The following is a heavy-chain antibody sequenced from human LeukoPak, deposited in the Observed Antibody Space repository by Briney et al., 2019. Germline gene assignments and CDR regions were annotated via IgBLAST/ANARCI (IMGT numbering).Heavy chain of an antibody. V-gene: IGHV3-20*04. CDR2: INWNGGST. CDR3: ARDAYYYDSSGYYFRPPVGYFDY. Sequence: GGSLRLSCAASGFTFDDYGMSWVRQAPGKGLEWVFGINWNGGSTGYADSVKGRFTISRDNAKNSLYLQMNSPRAEDTALYYCARDAYYYDSSGYYFRPPVGYFDYWGQGTLVTVAS. CDR1: GFTFDDYG. D-gene: IGHD3-22*01. J-gene: IGHJ4*02.